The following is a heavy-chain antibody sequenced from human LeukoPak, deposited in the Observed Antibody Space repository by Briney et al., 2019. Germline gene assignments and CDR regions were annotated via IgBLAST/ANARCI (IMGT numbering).Heavy chain of an antibody. V-gene: IGHV1-46*01. CDR3: ARPLGSEGSYPLYYY. J-gene: IGHJ4*02. CDR1: GYTFTSYY. D-gene: IGHD3-16*02. CDR2: MWLGGVST. Sequence: ASVKVSCKPSGYTFTSYYMHWVRQAAGQGREWMGRMWLGGVSTSYAQKFQGRVTMTRDTSISTAYMELSRLRSDDTAVYYCARPLGSEGSYPLYYYWGQGTLVTVSS.